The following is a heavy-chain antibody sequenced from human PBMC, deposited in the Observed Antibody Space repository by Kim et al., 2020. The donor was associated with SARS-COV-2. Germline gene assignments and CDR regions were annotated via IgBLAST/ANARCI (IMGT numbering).Heavy chain of an antibody. J-gene: IGHJ6*02. CDR3: ARDDGSGASPTRYYYYGMDV. Sequence: GGSLRLSCAASGFTFSSYAMHWVRQAPGKGLEWVAVISYDGSNKYYADSVKGRFTISRDNSKNTLYLQMNSLRAEDTAVYYCARDDGSGASPTRYYYYGMDVWGHGTTVTVSS. D-gene: IGHD3-10*01. CDR2: ISYDGSNK. CDR1: GFTFSSYA. V-gene: IGHV3-30-3*01.